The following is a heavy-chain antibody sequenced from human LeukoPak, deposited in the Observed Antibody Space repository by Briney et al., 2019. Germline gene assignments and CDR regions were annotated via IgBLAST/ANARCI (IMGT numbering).Heavy chain of an antibody. V-gene: IGHV4-39*01. J-gene: IGHJ4*02. CDR2: IFYTGNT. Sequence: SETLSLTCTVSGGSISSSNYYWGWIRQPPGKGLEWIGSIFYTGNTYDNPSLKSRVIMSVDTSKNQFSLKLSSVTAADTAMYYCARLGPYYDFWSGYLPIDYWGLGTLVTVSS. CDR3: ARLGPYYDFWSGYLPIDY. D-gene: IGHD3-3*01. CDR1: GGSISSSNYY.